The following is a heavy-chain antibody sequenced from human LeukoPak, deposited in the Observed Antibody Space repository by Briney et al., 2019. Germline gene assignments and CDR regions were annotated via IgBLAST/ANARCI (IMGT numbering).Heavy chain of an antibody. D-gene: IGHD3-10*01. CDR3: GRDRGNYGSHADY. CDR2: ISSSSSYI. V-gene: IGHV3-21*01. Sequence: GGSLRLSCAASGFTFSSYSMNWVRQAPGKGLEWVSSISSSSSYIYYADSVKGRFTISRDNAKNSLYLQMNSLRAEDTAVYYCGRDRGNYGSHADYWGQGTLVTVSS. J-gene: IGHJ4*02. CDR1: GFTFSSYS.